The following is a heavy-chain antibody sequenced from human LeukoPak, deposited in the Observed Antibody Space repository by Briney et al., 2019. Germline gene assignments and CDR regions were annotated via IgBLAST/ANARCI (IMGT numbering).Heavy chain of an antibody. CDR2: ISYDGSNK. V-gene: IGHV3-30-3*01. CDR3: ARGAVVVTSYYFDY. J-gene: IGHJ4*02. CDR1: GFTFSSYA. Sequence: GGSLRLSCAASGFTFSSYAMHWVRQAPGKGLERVAVISYDGSNKYYADSVKGRFTISRDNSKNTLYLQMNSLRAEDTAVYYCARGAVVVTSYYFDYWGQGTLVTVSS. D-gene: IGHD2-21*02.